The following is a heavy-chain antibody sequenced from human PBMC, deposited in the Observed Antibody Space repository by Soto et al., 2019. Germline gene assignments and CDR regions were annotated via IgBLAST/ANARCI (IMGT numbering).Heavy chain of an antibody. CDR2: MIYILGIT. Sequence: QVQLVQSGAEVKKPGSSVKVSCKASGGSSSRHTINWVRQAPGQGLEWIGSMIYILGITNYAQKFQGRVTITADKSTSTAYMELSGLKSDDTAVYYCARHINVGYADSGDGRRNHWGQGTLVTVSS. J-gene: IGHJ5*02. D-gene: IGHD4-17*01. V-gene: IGHV1-69*02. CDR1: GGSSSRHT. CDR3: ARHINVGYADSGDGRRNH.